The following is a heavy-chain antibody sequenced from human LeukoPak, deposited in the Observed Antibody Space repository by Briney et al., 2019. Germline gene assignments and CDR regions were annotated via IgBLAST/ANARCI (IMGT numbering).Heavy chain of an antibody. V-gene: IGHV4-61*02. D-gene: IGHD3-10*01. CDR3: ARITMVRGVTTPWYYFDY. CDR2: IYTSGST. J-gene: IGHJ4*02. Sequence: SETLSLTCTVSGGSISSSSYYWSWIRQPAGKGLEWIGRIYTSGSTNYNPSLKSRVTMSVDTSKNQFSLKLSSVTAADTAVYYCARITMVRGVTTPWYYFDYWGQGTLVTVSS. CDR1: GGSISSSSYY.